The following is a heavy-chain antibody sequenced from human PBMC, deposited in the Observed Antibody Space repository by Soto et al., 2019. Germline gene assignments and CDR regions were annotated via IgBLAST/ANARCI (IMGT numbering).Heavy chain of an antibody. D-gene: IGHD4-17*01. V-gene: IGHV3-30-3*01. CDR1: GFTFSSYA. Sequence: QVQLVESGGGVVQPGRSLRLSCAASGFTFSSYAMHWVRQAPGKGLEWVAVISYDGSNKYYADSVKGRFTISRDNSKNTLYVQMNSLRAEDTAVYYCARAYETVTTIAFDIWGQGTMVTVSS. J-gene: IGHJ3*02. CDR2: ISYDGSNK. CDR3: ARAYETVTTIAFDI.